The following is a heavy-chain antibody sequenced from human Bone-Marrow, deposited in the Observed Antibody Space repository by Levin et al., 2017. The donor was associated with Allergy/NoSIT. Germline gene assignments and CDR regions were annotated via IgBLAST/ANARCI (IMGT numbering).Heavy chain of an antibody. J-gene: IGHJ4*02. V-gene: IGHV4-4*02. CDR2: ISESGST. Sequence: SETLSLTCGVSGASISSRSWWSWVRQSPGEGLEWIGEISESGSTTYNPSLRSRVTMSIDKSKNQFSLKLRSVTAADTAVYYCARDGRSTSGWHTDYWGQGILVTVSS. CDR3: ARDGRSTSGWHTDY. CDR1: GASISSRSW. D-gene: IGHD6-19*01.